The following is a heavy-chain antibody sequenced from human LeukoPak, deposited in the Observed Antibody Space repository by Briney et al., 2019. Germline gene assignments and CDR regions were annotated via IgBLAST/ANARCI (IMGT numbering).Heavy chain of an antibody. CDR1: GGSFSGYY. D-gene: IGHD1-26*01. CDR2: INHSGST. V-gene: IGHV4-34*01. Sequence: SETLSLTCAVYGGSFSGYYWSWIRQPPGKGLEWIGEINHSGSTNYNPSLKSRVTISVDTSKNQFSLKLSSVTAADTAVYYCARGKGGSYYLDWFDPWGQGTLVTVSS. J-gene: IGHJ5*02. CDR3: ARGKGGSYYLDWFDP.